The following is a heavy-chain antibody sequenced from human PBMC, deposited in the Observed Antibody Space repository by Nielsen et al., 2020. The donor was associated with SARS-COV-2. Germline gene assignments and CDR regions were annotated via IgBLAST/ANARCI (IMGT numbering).Heavy chain of an antibody. V-gene: IGHV3-9*01. CDR2: ISWNSGSI. CDR1: GFTFDDYA. Sequence: SLKISCAASGFTFDDYAMHWVRQAPGKGLEWVSGISWNSGSIGYADSVKGRFTISRDNAKNSLYLQMNSLRAEDTALYYCAKADIPDSSGYYFDYWGQGTLVTVSS. D-gene: IGHD6-25*01. J-gene: IGHJ4*02. CDR3: AKADIPDSSGYYFDY.